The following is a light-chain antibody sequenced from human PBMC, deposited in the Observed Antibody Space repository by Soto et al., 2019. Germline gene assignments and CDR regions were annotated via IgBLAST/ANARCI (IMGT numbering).Light chain of an antibody. V-gene: IGLV1-40*01. CDR2: GNS. Sequence: QSALTHPPSVSGAPGQRRTISCTGSSSNIGAGYDVHWYQQLPGTASKLLIYGNSNRPSGVPDRFSGSKSGTSASLAITGLQAEDEADYYCQSYDSSLSGSVFGGGTKVTVL. J-gene: IGLJ3*02. CDR1: SSNIGAGYD. CDR3: QSYDSSLSGSV.